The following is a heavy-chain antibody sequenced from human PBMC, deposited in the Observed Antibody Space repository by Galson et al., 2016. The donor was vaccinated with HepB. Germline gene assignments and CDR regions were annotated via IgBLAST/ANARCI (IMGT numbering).Heavy chain of an antibody. CDR1: GFTFSNYA. J-gene: IGHJ4*02. V-gene: IGHV3-23*01. CDR3: AARYGEFLMVFDY. CDR2: ISGTGGTT. Sequence: SLRLSCAASGFTFSNYAMSWVRQAPGKGLEWVSGISGTGGTTYYADSVKGRFTISRDNSKNTLYLQMNSLRVEDTAVYYCAARYGEFLMVFDYWGQGTLVTVSS. D-gene: IGHD3-10*01.